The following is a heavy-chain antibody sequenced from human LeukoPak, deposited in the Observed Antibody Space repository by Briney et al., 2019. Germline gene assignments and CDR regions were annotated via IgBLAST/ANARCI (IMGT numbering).Heavy chain of an antibody. CDR2: INPNSGGT. J-gene: IGHJ4*02. CDR1: GYTFTGYY. CDR3: ARDYYYDSSGEQFDY. Sequence: ASVKVSCKASGYTFTGYYMHWVRRAPGQGLEWMGWINPNSGGTNYAQKFQGRVTMTRDTSISTAYMELSRLRSDDTAVYYCARDYYYDSSGEQFDYWGQGTLVTVSS. D-gene: IGHD3-22*01. V-gene: IGHV1-2*02.